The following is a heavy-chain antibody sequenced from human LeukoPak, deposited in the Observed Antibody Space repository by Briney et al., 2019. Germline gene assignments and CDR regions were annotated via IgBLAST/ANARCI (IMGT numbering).Heavy chain of an antibody. CDR3: AREEAAVAGTSFWFDP. J-gene: IGHJ5*02. CDR2: ISSSSSYI. CDR1: GFTFSSYS. D-gene: IGHD6-19*01. Sequence: PGGSLRLSCAGSGFTFSSYSMNWVRQAPGKGLEWVSSISSSSSYIYYADSVKGRFTISRDNAKNSLYLQMNSPRAEDTAVYYCAREEAAVAGTSFWFDPWGQGTLVTVSS. V-gene: IGHV3-21*01.